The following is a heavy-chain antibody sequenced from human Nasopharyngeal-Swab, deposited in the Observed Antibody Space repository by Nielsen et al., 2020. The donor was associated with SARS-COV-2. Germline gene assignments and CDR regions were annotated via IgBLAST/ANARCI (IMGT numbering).Heavy chain of an antibody. J-gene: IGHJ4*02. CDR3: AKAPRYYFGSGSFYFEY. V-gene: IGHV3-23*01. CDR1: GFTLSSYA. Sequence: GESLKISCAASGFTLSSYAMSWVRQAPGKGLEWVSTVSGSGATIYYADSVKGRFTISRDNAKNSLYLQMSSLRAEDTAVYYCAKAPRYYFGSGSFYFEYWGQGTLVTVSA. D-gene: IGHD3-10*01. CDR2: VSGSGATI.